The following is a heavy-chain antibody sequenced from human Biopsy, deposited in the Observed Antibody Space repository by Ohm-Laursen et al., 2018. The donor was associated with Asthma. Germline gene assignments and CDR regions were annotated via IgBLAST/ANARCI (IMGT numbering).Heavy chain of an antibody. V-gene: IGHV4-31*02. D-gene: IGHD3-22*01. CDR3: ARAQDYYDSRGYYRSFDY. J-gene: IGHJ4*02. CDR1: YGSTTSGGYY. CDR2: IYYSGST. Sequence: QTLSLTCAVSYGSTTSGGYYWTWIRQHPGKGLEWIGFIYYSGSTYYNPSLKSRVSISIDTSKNQFSLKLSSVTAADTAVYYCARAQDYYDSRGYYRSFDYWGQGTLVTVSS.